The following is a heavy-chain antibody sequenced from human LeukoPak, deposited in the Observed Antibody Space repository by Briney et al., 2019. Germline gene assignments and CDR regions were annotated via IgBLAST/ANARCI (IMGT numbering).Heavy chain of an antibody. CDR1: GGSMTSTSHY. Sequence: SETLSLTCTVSGGSMTSTSHYWGWIRQSPGKGLEWIGSINYSGNTYYSPSLKSRVAISEDTSKNQFSLKVTSVTAADTAVYFCARSWWRCNASGSQRYYYYYLDVWGRGTTVTVSS. CDR3: ARSWWRCNASGSQRYYYYYLDV. D-gene: IGHD3-10*01. V-gene: IGHV4-39*07. CDR2: INYSGNT. J-gene: IGHJ6*03.